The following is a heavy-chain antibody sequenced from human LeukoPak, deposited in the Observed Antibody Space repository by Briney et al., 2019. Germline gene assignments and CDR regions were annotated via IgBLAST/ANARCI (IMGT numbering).Heavy chain of an antibody. CDR3: TRLSKGRFFDYIFDY. CDR2: IYYSGST. CDR1: GGSVSSSTYY. D-gene: IGHD3-9*01. V-gene: IGHV4-39*01. J-gene: IGHJ4*02. Sequence: PSETLSLTCTVSGGSVSSSTYYWGWIRQPPGKGLEWIGHIYYSGSTYYNLSLTRRATMSVDTSNNQFYLKMHSVTAADTAVYYCTRLSKGRFFDYIFDYWGQGTLVTVSS.